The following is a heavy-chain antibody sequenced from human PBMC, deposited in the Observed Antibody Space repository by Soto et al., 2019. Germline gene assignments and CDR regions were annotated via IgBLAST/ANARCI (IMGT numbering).Heavy chain of an antibody. D-gene: IGHD6-19*01. CDR3: ARDLKDARQWLVSGGYYGMDV. CDR1: GFTFSSYW. Sequence: GALRLSCAASGFTFSSYWMHWVRQAPGKGLVWVSRINSDGSSTSYADSVKGRFTISRDNAKNTLYLQMNSLRAEDTAVYYCARDLKDARQWLVSGGYYGMDVWAQGTTDTFS. V-gene: IGHV3-74*01. J-gene: IGHJ6*02. CDR2: INSDGSST.